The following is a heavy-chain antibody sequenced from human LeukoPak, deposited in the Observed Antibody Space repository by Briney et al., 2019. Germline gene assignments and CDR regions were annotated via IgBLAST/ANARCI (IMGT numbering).Heavy chain of an antibody. V-gene: IGHV3-30*02. CDR3: AREGYSGYDFDY. CDR1: GFTFSSYG. J-gene: IGHJ4*02. CDR2: IRYDGSNK. Sequence: GGSLRLSCAASGFTFSSYGMHWVRQAPGKGLEWVAFIRYDGSNKYYADSVKGRFTISGDNSKNTLYLQMNSLRAEDTAVYYCAREGYSGYDFDYWGQGTLVTVSS. D-gene: IGHD5-12*01.